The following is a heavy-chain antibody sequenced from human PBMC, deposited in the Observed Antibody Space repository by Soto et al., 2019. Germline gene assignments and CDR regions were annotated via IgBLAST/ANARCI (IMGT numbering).Heavy chain of an antibody. V-gene: IGHV3-43*01. CDR3: AKDTLGGYYYYGMDV. CDR1: GFTFDDYT. J-gene: IGHJ6*02. Sequence: GGSLRLSCAASGFTFDDYTMHWVRQAPGKGLEWVSLISWDGGSTYYADSVKGRFTISRDNSKNSLYLQMNSLRTEDTALYYCAKDTLGGYYYYGMDVWGQGTTVTVSS. CDR2: ISWDGGST.